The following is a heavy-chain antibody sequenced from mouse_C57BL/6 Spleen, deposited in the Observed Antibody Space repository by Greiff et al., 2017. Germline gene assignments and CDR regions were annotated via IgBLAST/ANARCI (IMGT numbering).Heavy chain of an antibody. CDR2: INYDGSST. CDR1: GFTFSDYY. V-gene: IGHV5-16*01. Sequence: EVQLQQSEGGLVQPGSSMKLSCTASGFTFSDYYMAWVRQVPEKGLEWVANINYDGSSTYYLDSLKGRFTISRDNAKNILYLQMSSLKSEDTAAYYGAREGLRPDYAMDYWGQGTSVTVSS. D-gene: IGHD2-2*01. J-gene: IGHJ4*01. CDR3: AREGLRPDYAMDY.